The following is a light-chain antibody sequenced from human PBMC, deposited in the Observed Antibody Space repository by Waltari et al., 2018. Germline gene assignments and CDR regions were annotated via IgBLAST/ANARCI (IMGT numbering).Light chain of an antibody. CDR1: SSDVGSYNY. CDR2: EVT. V-gene: IGLV2-14*03. Sequence: QSALTQPASVSGSPGPSITISCTGTSSDVGSYNYVSWYQQHPGKAPKLLIFEVTDRPSGVSNRFSGSKSGNTASLTISGLQAEDEADYYCSSYTRTTTLYVFGTGTKVTVL. CDR3: SSYTRTTTLYV. J-gene: IGLJ1*01.